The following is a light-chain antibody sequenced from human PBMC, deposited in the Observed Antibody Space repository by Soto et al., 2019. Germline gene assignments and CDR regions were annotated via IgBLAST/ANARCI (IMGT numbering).Light chain of an antibody. CDR1: QSVGSD. V-gene: IGKV3-15*01. CDR2: TAS. CDR3: QQYNNWPPWT. J-gene: IGKJ1*01. Sequence: EIVMTQSPATLSVSPGERATLSCRASQSVGSDLAWYQQKPGQAPRLLVYTASTRATGIPARFSGSGSGTEFTLTISSLQSEDFAVYYCQQYNNWPPWTFGQGTKLEI.